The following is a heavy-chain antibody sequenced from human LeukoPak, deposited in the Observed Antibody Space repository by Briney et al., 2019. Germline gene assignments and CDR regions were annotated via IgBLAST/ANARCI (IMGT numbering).Heavy chain of an antibody. D-gene: IGHD1-26*01. J-gene: IGHJ4*02. V-gene: IGHV4-39*07. CDR2: IYYSGST. CDR1: GGSISSSSYY. Sequence: SETLSLTCTVSGGSISSSSYYWGWIRQPPGKGLEWIGSIYYSGSTYYNPSLKSRVTISVDTSKNQFSLKLSSVSAADTAVYYCARGWSYGDYDYWGQGTLVTVSS. CDR3: ARGWSYGDYDY.